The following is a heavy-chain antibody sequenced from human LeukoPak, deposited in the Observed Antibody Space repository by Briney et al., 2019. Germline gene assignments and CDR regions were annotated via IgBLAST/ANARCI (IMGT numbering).Heavy chain of an antibody. D-gene: IGHD3-3*01. J-gene: IGHJ4*02. CDR1: GFTFDDYA. CDR3: AKDIGGEFFGVVWSSGFDY. CDR2: ISWNSGSI. V-gene: IGHV3-9*03. Sequence: PGGSLRLSCAASGFTFDDYAMHWVRQAPGKGLEWVSGISWNSGSIGYADSVKGRFTISRDNAKNSLYLQMNSLRAEDMALYYCAKDIGGEFFGVVWSSGFDYWGQGTLVTVSS.